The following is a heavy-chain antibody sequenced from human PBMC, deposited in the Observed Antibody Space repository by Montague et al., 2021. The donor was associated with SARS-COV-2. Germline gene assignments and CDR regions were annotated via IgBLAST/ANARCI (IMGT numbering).Heavy chain of an antibody. CDR2: TYYRSKWYN. J-gene: IGHJ6*02. CDR1: GDSVSINSAT. V-gene: IGHV6-1*01. Sequence: CAISGDSVSINSATCNWVRQSPSRGLEWLGRTYYRSKWYNDYAVTLRVRGTINPDTAKNQFSLQLNSVTPEDTAIYYCTSGREGNYNVMDVWGQGTTVTVAS. D-gene: IGHD1-1*01. CDR3: TSGREGNYNVMDV.